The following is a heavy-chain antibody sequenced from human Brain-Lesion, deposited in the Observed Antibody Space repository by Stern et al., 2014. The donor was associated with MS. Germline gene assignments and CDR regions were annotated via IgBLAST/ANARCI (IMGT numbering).Heavy chain of an antibody. D-gene: IGHD2-2*01. Sequence: VQLVESGGGRFNPGGSLRLSCEASGFTFISYTMNWVRRAPGKGLEGVSPLRFGTDYIYYADSVKGRFTISRDNAKNSLFLQMNTLRAEDTGVYYCARVDCSGTNCFYYYYGMDVWGQGTTVTVSS. CDR1: GFTFISYT. V-gene: IGHV3-21*01. CDR2: LRFGTDYI. CDR3: ARVDCSGTNCFYYYYGMDV. J-gene: IGHJ6*02.